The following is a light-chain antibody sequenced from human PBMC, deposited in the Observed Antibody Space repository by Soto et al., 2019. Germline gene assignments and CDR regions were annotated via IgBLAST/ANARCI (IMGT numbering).Light chain of an antibody. Sequence: QSVLTQPPSASGTPGQRVTISCSGSSSNIGSNTVNWYQQLPGTAPKVLIYGDNQRPSGVPDRFSGSKSGSSASLAISGLHPEDEADYYCAAWDDSLNGYVFGTGTKVTVL. J-gene: IGLJ1*01. CDR2: GDN. CDR1: SSNIGSNT. CDR3: AAWDDSLNGYV. V-gene: IGLV1-44*01.